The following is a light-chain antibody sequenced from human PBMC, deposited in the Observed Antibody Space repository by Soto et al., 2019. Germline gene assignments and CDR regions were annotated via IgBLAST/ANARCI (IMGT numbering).Light chain of an antibody. V-gene: IGLV2-14*01. CDR1: SNDVGDSNS. CDR3: GSYTNRNTLV. J-gene: IGLJ2*01. CDR2: TVS. Sequence: QSALTQPASVSGSPGQSITISCTGTSNDVGDSNSVSWYQQRPGKAPKLMIYTVSNRPSGVSNRFSGSKSGNTASLTISGLQAEDEGDCYCGSYTNRNTLVFGGGTKVTVL.